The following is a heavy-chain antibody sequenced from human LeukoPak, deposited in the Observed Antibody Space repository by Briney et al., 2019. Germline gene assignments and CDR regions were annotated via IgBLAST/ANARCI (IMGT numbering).Heavy chain of an antibody. CDR2: IRLDGGEE. CDR3: ALYKWNSKRDFDH. CDR1: GFTFSSFW. Sequence: PGGSLRLSCAASGFTFSSFWMSWVREAPGKGLEWVANIRLDGGEEYYVDSVKGRFTISRDNARNSLYLQMYTLRAEDTAVYYSALYKWNSKRDFDHWGQGTLVTVSS. V-gene: IGHV3-7*05. D-gene: IGHD1-7*01. J-gene: IGHJ4*02.